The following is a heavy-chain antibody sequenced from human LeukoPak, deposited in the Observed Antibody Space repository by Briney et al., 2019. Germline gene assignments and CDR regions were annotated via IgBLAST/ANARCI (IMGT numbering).Heavy chain of an antibody. D-gene: IGHD3-10*01. CDR2: IYTSASA. J-gene: IGHJ3*02. V-gene: IGHV4-4*09. CDR1: GGSISSFY. Sequence: PSETLSLTCTVSGGSISSFYWSWVRQPPGKGLEWIGHIYTSASANYNPSLKSRVTISLDTSKSQFSLKLSSVTAADTAVYYCAREMRGAFHIWGQGTMVTVSA. CDR3: AREMRGAFHI.